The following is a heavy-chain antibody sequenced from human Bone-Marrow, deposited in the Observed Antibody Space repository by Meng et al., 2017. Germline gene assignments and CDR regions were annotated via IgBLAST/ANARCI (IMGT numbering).Heavy chain of an antibody. CDR2: IWYDGSNK. CDR1: GFTFSSYG. V-gene: IGHV3-33*01. J-gene: IGHJ2*01. CDR3: AGGSAVGLTSYWYFDL. Sequence: GESLKISCAASGFTFSSYGMHWVRQAPGKGLEWVAVIWYDGSNKYYADSVKGRFTISRDNSKKTLYLQMNSLRAEDTAVYYCAGGSAVGLTSYWYFDLWGRGTLVTVSS. D-gene: IGHD2-21*02.